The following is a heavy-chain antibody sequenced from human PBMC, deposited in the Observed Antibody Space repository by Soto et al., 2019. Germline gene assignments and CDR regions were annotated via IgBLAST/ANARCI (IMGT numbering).Heavy chain of an antibody. J-gene: IGHJ6*02. V-gene: IGHV3-30*01. D-gene: IGHD2-8*01. CDR2: ISHGGSKI. CDR3: GRGKYASWRPALDV. CDR1: GFTFSNSA. Sequence: SLRLSCAASGFTFSNSAMHWVRQAPDKGLEWVAVISHGGSKIFYGASVKGRFSISRDNSRNAVSLQMNSLRPDDTAVYYCGRGKYASWRPALDVWGQGTMVTVSS.